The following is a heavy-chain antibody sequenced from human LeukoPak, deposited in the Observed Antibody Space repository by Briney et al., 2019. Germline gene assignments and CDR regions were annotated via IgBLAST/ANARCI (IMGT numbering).Heavy chain of an antibody. CDR2: INHSGST. J-gene: IGHJ6*03. Sequence: SETLSLTCAVYGGSFSGYYWSWIRQPPGKGLEWIGEINHSGSTNYNPSLKSRVIISVDTSKNQFSLELSSVTAADTAVYYCASSAPLYYYMDVWGKGTTVTVSS. CDR3: ASSAPLYYYMDV. CDR1: GGSFSGYY. V-gene: IGHV4-34*01.